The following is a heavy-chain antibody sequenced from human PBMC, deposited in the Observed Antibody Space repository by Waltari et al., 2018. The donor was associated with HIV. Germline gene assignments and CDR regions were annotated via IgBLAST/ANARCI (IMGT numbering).Heavy chain of an antibody. Sequence: EVQLVESGGGLIQPGGSLRLSCAASGFTVSSHYMSWVLQAPGKGLEWVSVIYSSGKTYYADSVKGRFTISRDNSKNTLYLQMNRLRVEDTAVYYCDMYYYDSSGYSAAVWGQGTTVTVSS. CDR2: IYSSGKT. J-gene: IGHJ6*02. D-gene: IGHD3-22*01. V-gene: IGHV3-53*01. CDR3: DMYYYDSSGYSAAV. CDR1: GFTVSSHY.